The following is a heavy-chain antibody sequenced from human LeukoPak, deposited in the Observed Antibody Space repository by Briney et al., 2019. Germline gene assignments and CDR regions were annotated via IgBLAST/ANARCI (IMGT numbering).Heavy chain of an antibody. D-gene: IGHD2-2*01. Sequence: GGSLRLSCAASGFTVSSNYMSWVRQAPGKGLEWVSVIYSGGSTYYADSVKGQFTISRDNSKNTLYLQMNSLRAEDTAVYYCAKGILYCSSTSCYPTHFDYWGQGTLVTVSS. CDR1: GFTVSSNY. J-gene: IGHJ4*02. CDR2: IYSGGST. CDR3: AKGILYCSSTSCYPTHFDY. V-gene: IGHV3-53*01.